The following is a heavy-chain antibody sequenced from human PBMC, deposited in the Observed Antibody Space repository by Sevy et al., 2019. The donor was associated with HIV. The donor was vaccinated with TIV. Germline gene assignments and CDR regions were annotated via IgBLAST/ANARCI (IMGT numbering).Heavy chain of an antibody. CDR1: GYTFTSYD. CDR3: ARHPVTAGYYYGMDV. CDR2: MNPNSGNT. V-gene: IGHV1-8*01. D-gene: IGHD4-4*01. Sequence: ASVKVSCKASGYTFTSYDINWVRQATGQGLEWMGWMNPNSGNTGYAQKFQGRVTMTRNTSISTAYMKLSSLRSEDTAVYYCARHPVTAGYYYGMDVWGQGTTVTVSS. J-gene: IGHJ6*02.